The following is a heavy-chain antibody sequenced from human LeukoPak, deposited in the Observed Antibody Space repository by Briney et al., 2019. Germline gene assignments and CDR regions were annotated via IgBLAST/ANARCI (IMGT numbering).Heavy chain of an antibody. CDR1: GGSISSYY. V-gene: IGHV4-59*01. D-gene: IGHD3-10*01. CDR2: IYYSGST. Sequence: PSETLSLTCTVSGGSISSYYWSWIRQPPGKGLEWIGYIYYSGSTNYNPSLKSRVTISVDTSKNQFSLKLSSVTAADTAVYYCARSGPISITMVRGVITPYYYYGMDVWGQGTTVTVSS. CDR3: ARSGPISITMVRGVITPYYYYGMDV. J-gene: IGHJ6*02.